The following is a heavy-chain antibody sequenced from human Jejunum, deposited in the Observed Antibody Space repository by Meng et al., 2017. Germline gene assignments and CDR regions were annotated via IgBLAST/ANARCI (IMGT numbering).Heavy chain of an antibody. CDR3: ARDRPYSNVQYVDFDY. J-gene: IGHJ4*02. CDR1: GYTFTTYG. CDR2: ISAFNGYT. V-gene: IGHV1-18*01. Sequence: ASVKVSCKASGYTFTTYGIGWVRQAPGQGLEWMGWISAFNGYTNYAQKFKGRVTMTTDKSTSTAYMELRSLRSDDTAVYYCARDRPYSNVQYVDFDYWGQGTLVTVSS. D-gene: IGHD6-13*01.